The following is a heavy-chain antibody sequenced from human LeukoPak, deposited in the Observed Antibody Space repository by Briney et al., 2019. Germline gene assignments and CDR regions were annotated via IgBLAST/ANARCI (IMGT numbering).Heavy chain of an antibody. Sequence: SVTLSLTCAVYGESFNVYYWRWIRQPPGKGLECIVEINHNGSTNYNTSLKSRVTISVDTSRDQFSLKLSSVTVADTAVYYCGRRTSYYDSSGYPRRVYSYNMEVSGKGTTVTISS. J-gene: IGHJ6*03. V-gene: IGHV4-34*01. CDR1: GESFNVYY. D-gene: IGHD3-22*01. CDR3: GRRTSYYDSSGYPRRVYSYNMEV. CDR2: INHNGST.